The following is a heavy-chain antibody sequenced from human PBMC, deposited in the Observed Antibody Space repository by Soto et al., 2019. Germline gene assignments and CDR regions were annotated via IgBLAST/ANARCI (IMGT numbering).Heavy chain of an antibody. CDR2: ISSTGTDI. J-gene: IGHJ6*02. CDR3: ARARSDYYAMDV. Sequence: GTSLRLSCSATGFMLPNYTMKWVRQAPGKGLEWVSSISSTGTDIDDADSVKGRFTISRDNVKNLLFLQMDSLRVEDTAVYYCARARSDYYAMDVWGQGTTVTVYS. V-gene: IGHV3-21*06. CDR1: GFMLPNYT.